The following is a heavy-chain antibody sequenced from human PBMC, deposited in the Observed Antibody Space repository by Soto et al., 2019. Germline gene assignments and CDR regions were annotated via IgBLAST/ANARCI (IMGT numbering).Heavy chain of an antibody. J-gene: IGHJ4*02. CDR3: TCMTTVMVRLRAR. Sequence: EVQLVESGGGLVQPGGSLKLSCAASGFTFSGSAMHWVRQASGKGLEWVGRIRSKANSYATAYAASVKGRFTISRDDSKNTAYLQMNSLKTEDTAVYYCTCMTTVMVRLRARWGQGTLVTVSS. D-gene: IGHD4-4*01. V-gene: IGHV3-73*01. CDR2: IRSKANSYAT. CDR1: GFTFSGSA.